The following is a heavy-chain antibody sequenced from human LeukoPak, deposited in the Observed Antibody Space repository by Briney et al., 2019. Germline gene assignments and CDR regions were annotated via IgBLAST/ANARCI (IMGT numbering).Heavy chain of an antibody. V-gene: IGHV3-53*01. J-gene: IGHJ6*02. Sequence: GGSLRLSCTASEFTISNNYMSWVRQAPGKGLEWVSVIYSGGRTYYADSVKGRFTISRDSSKNTLYLQMNSLRVEDTAVYYCARDSMSDDDDTYYYYGMDVWGQGTTVTVSS. CDR2: IYSGGRT. CDR3: ARDSMSDDDDTYYYYGMDV. CDR1: EFTISNNY. D-gene: IGHD1-1*01.